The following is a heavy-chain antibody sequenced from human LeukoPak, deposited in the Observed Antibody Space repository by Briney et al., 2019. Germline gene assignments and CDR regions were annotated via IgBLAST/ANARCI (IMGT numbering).Heavy chain of an antibody. CDR3: ASGVYDSSGYLWN. J-gene: IGHJ4*02. D-gene: IGHD3-22*01. CDR2: IIPILGIA. CDR1: GGTFSSYA. V-gene: IGHV1-69*04. Sequence: VASVKVSCKAPGGTFSSYAISWVRQAPGQGLEWMGRIIPILGIANYAQKFQGRVTITADKSTSTAYMELSSLRSEDTAVYYCASGVYDSSGYLWNWGQGTLVTVSS.